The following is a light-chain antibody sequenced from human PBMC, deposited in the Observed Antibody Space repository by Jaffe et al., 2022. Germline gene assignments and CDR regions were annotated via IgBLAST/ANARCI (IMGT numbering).Light chain of an antibody. CDR1: NIGSRN. V-gene: IGLV3-9*01. CDR3: QVWDSNTVL. CDR2: NDN. J-gene: IGLJ2*01. Sequence: SYELTPPLSVSVDLGQTATITCGGNNIGSRNVHWYQQKPGQAPVLVIYNDNNRPSGIPERFSGSNSGNTATLTISRAQAADEADYYCQVWDSNTVLFGGGTKLTVL.